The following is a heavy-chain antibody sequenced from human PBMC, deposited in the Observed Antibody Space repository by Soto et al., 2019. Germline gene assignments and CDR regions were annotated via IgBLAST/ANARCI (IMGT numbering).Heavy chain of an antibody. Sequence: GGSLRLSCTTSGFTFSDYAISWFRQAPGKGLEWVGGIRSKAYGVTTVYAASVRGRFAISRDDSKSTAYLKMDSVITEDTAAYFCAKYTYTSSYSFFGMDVWGHGTTVTVSS. CDR3: AKYTYTSSYSFFGMDV. J-gene: IGHJ6*02. D-gene: IGHD3-10*01. CDR1: GFTFSDYA. V-gene: IGHV3-49*03. CDR2: IRSKAYGVTT.